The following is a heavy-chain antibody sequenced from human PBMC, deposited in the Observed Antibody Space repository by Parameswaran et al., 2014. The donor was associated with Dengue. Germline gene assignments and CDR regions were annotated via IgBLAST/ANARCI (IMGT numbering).Heavy chain of an antibody. CDR3: ARDSTYSSGWYGNSFNH. V-gene: IGHV1-18*04. D-gene: IGHD6-19*01. CDR2: ISPYNGNT. Sequence: ASVKVSCKASGYTFTGYYMHWVRQAPGQGLEWMGWISPYNGNTNYARNLQGRVTMTTDTFTTTVYMELGSLTSDDTAVYYCARDSTYSSGWYGNSFNHWGQGALVTVSS. J-gene: IGHJ5*02. CDR1: GYTFTGYY.